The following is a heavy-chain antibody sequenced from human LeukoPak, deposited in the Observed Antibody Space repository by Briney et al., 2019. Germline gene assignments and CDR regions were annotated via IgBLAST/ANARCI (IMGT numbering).Heavy chain of an antibody. D-gene: IGHD2-2*01. V-gene: IGHV1-18*01. CDR3: ARDIVVVPAAEMNWVDP. Sequence: ASVKVSCKASGYTFTSYGISWVRQAPGQGLEWMGWISAYNGNTNYAQKLQGRVTMTTDTSTSTAYMELRSLRSDDTAVYYCARDIVVVPAAEMNWVDPWGQGTLVTVSS. CDR1: GYTFTSYG. J-gene: IGHJ5*02. CDR2: ISAYNGNT.